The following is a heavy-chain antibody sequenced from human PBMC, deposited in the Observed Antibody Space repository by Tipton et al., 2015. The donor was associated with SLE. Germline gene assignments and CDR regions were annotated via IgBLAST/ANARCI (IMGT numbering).Heavy chain of an antibody. CDR2: ITWNGERI. V-gene: IGHV3-9*01. J-gene: IGHJ6*03. D-gene: IGHD2-8*02. CDR1: GFSVDNYA. Sequence: SLRLSCAASGFSVDNYAMHWVRQAPGKGLEWVSGITWNGERIDYADSVKGRFTISRDNARNSLYLQMNSLRTEDTALYYCAKDATGGDYYYYYMDVWGKGTTVTISS. CDR3: AKDATGGDYYYYYMDV.